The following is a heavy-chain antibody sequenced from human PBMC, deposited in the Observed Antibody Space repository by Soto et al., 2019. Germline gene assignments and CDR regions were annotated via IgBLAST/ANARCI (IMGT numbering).Heavy chain of an antibody. CDR2: ISGSGGST. D-gene: IGHD2-2*01. CDR1: GFTFSSYA. V-gene: IGHV3-23*01. CDR3: AKDSVGCSSTSCYLVYYYYYGMDV. Sequence: GGSLRLSCAASGFTFSSYAMSWVRQAPGKGLEWVSAISGSGGSTYYADSVKGRFTISRENSKNTLYLQMNSLRAEDTAVYYCAKDSVGCSSTSCYLVYYYYYGMDVWGQGTTVTVSS. J-gene: IGHJ6*02.